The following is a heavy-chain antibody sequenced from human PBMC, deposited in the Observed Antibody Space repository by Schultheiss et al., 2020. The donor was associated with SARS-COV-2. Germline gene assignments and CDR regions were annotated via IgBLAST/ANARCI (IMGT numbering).Heavy chain of an antibody. Sequence: GGSLRLSCVGSGFIFRSYDMNWVRQAPGKGLEWVSAISGSGGSTYYADSVKGRFTISRDNSKTTLYLQMNSLRTEDTALYYCAKDKAAYDYGDYGLHYYGMDVWGQGTTVTVSS. CDR3: AKDKAAYDYGDYGLHYYGMDV. CDR1: GFIFRSYD. J-gene: IGHJ6*02. V-gene: IGHV3-23*01. D-gene: IGHD4-17*01. CDR2: ISGSGGST.